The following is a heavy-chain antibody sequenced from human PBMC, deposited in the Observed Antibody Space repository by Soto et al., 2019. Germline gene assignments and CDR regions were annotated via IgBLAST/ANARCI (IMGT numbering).Heavy chain of an antibody. J-gene: IGHJ6*02. CDR3: ARVSQPNSGSYPYYYYGMDV. D-gene: IGHD1-26*01. CDR1: GGTFSSYT. Sequence: QVQLVQSGAEVKKPGSSVKVSCKASGGTFSSYTISWVRQASGQGLEWMGRIIPILGIANYAQKFQGRVTITADKSTSTAYMELSSLRSEDTAVYYCARVSQPNSGSYPYYYYGMDVWGQGTTVTVSS. V-gene: IGHV1-69*02. CDR2: IIPILGIA.